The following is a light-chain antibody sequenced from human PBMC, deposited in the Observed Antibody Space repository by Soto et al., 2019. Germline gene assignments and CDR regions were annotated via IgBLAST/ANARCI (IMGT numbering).Light chain of an antibody. V-gene: IGKV1-17*01. CDR1: QGIRND. CDR3: LQNNSYPWT. J-gene: IGKJ1*01. Sequence: DIQMTQSPSSLSASVGDRVTITCRASQGIRNDLGWYQQKPGKAPKRLIYAASSFESGVSLRFRGSGSRTEFPLTISILHPEDFATYCCLQNNSYPWTFGQGTKVEIK. CDR2: AAS.